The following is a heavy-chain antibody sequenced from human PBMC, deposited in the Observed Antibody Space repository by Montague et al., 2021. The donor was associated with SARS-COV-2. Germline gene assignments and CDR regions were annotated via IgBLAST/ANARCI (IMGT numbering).Heavy chain of an antibody. CDR1: GFTFSRFW. Sequence: SLRLSCAASGFTFSRFWVSWIRQTAGKGLEWVANIEEDGSETYYVDSVKGRFTISRDNAEKSLYVQMNSLRAEDTAVYYCVSWGSVSPWGQGTLVTVSS. CDR3: VSWGSVSP. J-gene: IGHJ5*02. D-gene: IGHD3-10*01. V-gene: IGHV3-7*01. CDR2: IEEDGSET.